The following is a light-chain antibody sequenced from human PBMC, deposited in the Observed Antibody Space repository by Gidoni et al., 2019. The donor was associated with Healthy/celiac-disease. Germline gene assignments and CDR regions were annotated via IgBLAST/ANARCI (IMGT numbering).Light chain of an antibody. J-gene: IGKJ4*01. V-gene: IGKV1-33*01. CDR1: KDISSY. CDR3: YQYDNLPPLT. Sequence: DSQITQIPSSLFASLGDRVTITCQASKDISSYLNRYQQKPGKAPKLLLYYASNLETGVPSSLSGSGSGTDFTLPISSLQPDDVAAYYCYQYDNLPPLTFGEGTKLEIK. CDR2: YAS.